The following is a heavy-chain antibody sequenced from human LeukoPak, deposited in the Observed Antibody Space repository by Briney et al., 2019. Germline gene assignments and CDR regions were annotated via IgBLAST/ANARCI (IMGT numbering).Heavy chain of an antibody. Sequence: ASVKVSCKASGYTFTGYYMHWVRQAPGQGLEWMGWINPNSGGTNYAQKFQGRVTMTRDTSISTAYMELSRLRSEDTAVYYCVLAVAGKGGDYWGQGTLVTVSS. V-gene: IGHV1-2*02. CDR2: INPNSGGT. CDR3: VLAVAGKGGDY. D-gene: IGHD6-19*01. CDR1: GYTFTGYY. J-gene: IGHJ4*02.